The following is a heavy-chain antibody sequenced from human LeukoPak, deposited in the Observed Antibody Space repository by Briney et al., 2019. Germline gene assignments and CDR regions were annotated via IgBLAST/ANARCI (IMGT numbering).Heavy chain of an antibody. Sequence: GGSLRLSCAASGLTVSSNYMSWVRQAPGKGLECVSVIYSGGSTYYADSVKGRFTISRDNSGNTLYLQMNSLRAEDTAAYYCAVANPYTSGWYYFVYWGQGTLVTVSS. CDR2: IYSGGST. D-gene: IGHD6-19*01. J-gene: IGHJ4*02. CDR1: GLTVSSNY. V-gene: IGHV3-53*01. CDR3: AVANPYTSGWYYFVY.